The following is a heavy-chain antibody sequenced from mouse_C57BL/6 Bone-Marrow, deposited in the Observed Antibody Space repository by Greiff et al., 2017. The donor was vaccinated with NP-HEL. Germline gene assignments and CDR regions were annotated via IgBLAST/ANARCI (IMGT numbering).Heavy chain of an antibody. Sequence: EVKLQQSGAELVRPGASVKLSCTASGFNIKDDYMHWVKQRPEQGLEWIGWIDPENGDTEYASKFQGKATITADTASNTAYLQLSSLTSEDTAVYYCTRHDYKYYYAMDYWGQGTSVTVSS. CDR1: GFNIKDDY. D-gene: IGHD2-4*01. V-gene: IGHV14-4*01. CDR2: IDPENGDT. J-gene: IGHJ4*01. CDR3: TRHDYKYYYAMDY.